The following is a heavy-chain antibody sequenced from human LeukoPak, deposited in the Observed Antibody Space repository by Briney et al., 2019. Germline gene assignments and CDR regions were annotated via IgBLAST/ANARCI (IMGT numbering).Heavy chain of an antibody. Sequence: SETLSLTCTVSGGSISSYYWSWIRQPPGKGLEWIGYIYYSGSTNYNPSLKSRVTISVDTSKNQFSLKLSSVTAADTAVYYCARQLPRGAFDIWGQGTTVTVSS. CDR3: ARQLPRGAFDI. CDR2: IYYSGST. V-gene: IGHV4-59*01. D-gene: IGHD2-2*01. CDR1: GGSISSYY. J-gene: IGHJ3*02.